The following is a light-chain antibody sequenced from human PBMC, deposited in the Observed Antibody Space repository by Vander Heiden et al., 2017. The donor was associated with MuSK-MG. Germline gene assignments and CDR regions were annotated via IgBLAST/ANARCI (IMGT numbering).Light chain of an antibody. J-gene: IGLJ2*01. V-gene: IGLV2-14*03. CDR2: DVN. Sequence: SALTQPASVSGSPGQSITISCTGTSSDVGGSNCVSWYQQHPGKAPKLLIYDVNDGPSGGSNRFSGSKSGNTAALSSAGLQAEDEADYYCSSGTSSSTLVVFGGGTKGIVL. CDR3: SSGTSSSTLVV. CDR1: SSDVGGSNC.